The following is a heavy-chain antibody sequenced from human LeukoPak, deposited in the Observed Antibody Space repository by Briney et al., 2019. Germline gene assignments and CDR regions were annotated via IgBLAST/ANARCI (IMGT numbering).Heavy chain of an antibody. CDR3: ARGTPITMIVVVTPGAFDI. V-gene: IGHV4-59*01. CDR2: IYYSGST. J-gene: IGHJ3*02. D-gene: IGHD3-22*01. CDR1: GGSISSYY. Sequence: SETQSLTCTVSGGSISSYYWSWIRQPPGKGLEWIGYIYYSGSTNYNPSLKSRVTISVDTSKNQFSLKLSSVTAADTAVYYCARGTPITMIVVVTPGAFDIWGQGTMVTVSS.